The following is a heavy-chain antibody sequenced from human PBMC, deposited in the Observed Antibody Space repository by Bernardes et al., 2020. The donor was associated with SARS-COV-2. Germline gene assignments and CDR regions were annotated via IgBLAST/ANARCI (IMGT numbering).Heavy chain of an antibody. D-gene: IGHD3-3*01. Sequence: AYLSPSRAASGFTISRYWMRWVRPAPGKGLEWVANIKQDGSEKYYVDSVKGRFTISRDNAKNSLYLQMNSLRAEDTAVYYCARANNDFWSGGDIWDYWGQGTLVTVSS. V-gene: IGHV3-7*03. CDR2: IKQDGSEK. CDR3: ARANNDFWSGGDIWDY. J-gene: IGHJ4*02. CDR1: GFTISRYW.